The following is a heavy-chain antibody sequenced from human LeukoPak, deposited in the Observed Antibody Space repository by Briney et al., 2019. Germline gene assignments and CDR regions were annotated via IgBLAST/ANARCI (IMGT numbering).Heavy chain of an antibody. J-gene: IGHJ4*02. Sequence: SETLSLTCSDSSGSISSYFWSWIRQPPGKGLEWIGYIYYSGGINYNPSLKSRVTISIDTSKNQVSLKLSSVTAADTAVYYCARGEQQSTPLTGWGPGTLVTVSS. D-gene: IGHD6-13*01. CDR1: SGSISSYF. CDR2: IYYSGGI. V-gene: IGHV4-59*01. CDR3: ARGEQQSTPLTG.